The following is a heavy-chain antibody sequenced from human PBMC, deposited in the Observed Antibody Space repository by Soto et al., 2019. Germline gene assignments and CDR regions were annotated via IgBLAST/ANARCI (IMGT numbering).Heavy chain of an antibody. Sequence: GASVKVSCKASGYTFTSYAMHWVRQAPGQRLERMGWINAGNGNTKYSQKYQGRDTITRDTSASTAYMELSSLRSEDTAEYYRKRKRLIIFGGVITPEDYYYGMDVWGQGTTVTVSS. CDR1: GYTFTSYA. CDR2: INAGNGNT. CDR3: KRKRLIIFGGVITPEDYYYGMDV. J-gene: IGHJ6*02. D-gene: IGHD3-16*01. V-gene: IGHV1-3*01.